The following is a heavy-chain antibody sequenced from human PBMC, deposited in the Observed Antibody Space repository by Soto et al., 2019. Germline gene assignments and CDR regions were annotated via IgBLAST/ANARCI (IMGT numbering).Heavy chain of an antibody. CDR2: INAGNGNT. Sequence: GASVKVPCKASGYTFTSYAMHWVRQAPGQRLEWMGWINAGNGNTKYSQKFQGRVTITRDTSASTAYMELSSLRSEDTAVYYCARAPFPIFGVVDYYGMDVWGQGTTVTVSS. CDR1: GYTFTSYA. V-gene: IGHV1-3*01. J-gene: IGHJ6*02. D-gene: IGHD3-3*01. CDR3: ARAPFPIFGVVDYYGMDV.